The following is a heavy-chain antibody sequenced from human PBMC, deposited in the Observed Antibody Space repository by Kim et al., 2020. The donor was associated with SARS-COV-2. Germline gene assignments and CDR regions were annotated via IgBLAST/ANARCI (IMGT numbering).Heavy chain of an antibody. V-gene: IGHV3-23*01. CDR1: GFTFSSYA. CDR2: ISGSGGST. J-gene: IGHJ4*02. CDR3: AKDLGDGPLLYGDY. D-gene: IGHD2-2*02. Sequence: GGSLRLSCAASGFTFSSYAMSWVRQAPGKGLEWVSAISGSGGSTYYADSVKGRFTISRDNSKNTLYLQMNSLRAEDTAVYYCAKDLGDGPLLYGDYWGQGTLVTVSS.